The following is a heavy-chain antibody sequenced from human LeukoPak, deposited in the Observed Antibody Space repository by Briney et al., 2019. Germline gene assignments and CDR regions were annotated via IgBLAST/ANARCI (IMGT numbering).Heavy chain of an antibody. V-gene: IGHV3-23*01. CDR3: AKDFRYSSSWPPGWFDP. CDR1: GFTFSSYA. J-gene: IGHJ5*02. D-gene: IGHD6-13*01. Sequence: QSGGSLRLSCAASGFTFSSYAMSWVRQAPGKGLEWVSAISGSGGSTYYADSVKGRFTISRDNSKNTLYLQMNSLRAEDTAVYYCAKDFRYSSSWPPGWFDPWGQGTLVTVSS. CDR2: ISGSGGST.